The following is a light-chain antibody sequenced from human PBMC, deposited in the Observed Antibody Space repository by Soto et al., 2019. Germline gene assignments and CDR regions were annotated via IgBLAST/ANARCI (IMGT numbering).Light chain of an antibody. CDR2: EDN. V-gene: IGLV6-57*02. CDR1: SGSIASNY. Sequence: NFMLTQPHSVSESPGKTVTISCTGSSGSIASNYVQWYQQRPGSAPTTVIYEDNQRPSGVPDRFSGSKSGTSASLAITGLQPEDEADYYCQSYDSSLKNSVFGGGTKLTVL. CDR3: QSYDSSLKNSV. J-gene: IGLJ3*02.